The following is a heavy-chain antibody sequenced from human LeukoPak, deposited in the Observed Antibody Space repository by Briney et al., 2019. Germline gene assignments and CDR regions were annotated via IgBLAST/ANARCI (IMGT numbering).Heavy chain of an antibody. CDR3: ARAGYYYGSGSYYNTPHFDY. Sequence: SETLSLTCTVSGGSISGSTYYWGWIRQPPGGGLEWIGSFYYRGNTYYNPSLESRVTISVDTSKNQFSLKLTSVTAADTAVYYCARAGYYYGSGSYYNTPHFDYWGQGTLVTASS. CDR2: FYYRGNT. V-gene: IGHV4-39*07. CDR1: GGSISGSTYY. J-gene: IGHJ4*02. D-gene: IGHD3-10*01.